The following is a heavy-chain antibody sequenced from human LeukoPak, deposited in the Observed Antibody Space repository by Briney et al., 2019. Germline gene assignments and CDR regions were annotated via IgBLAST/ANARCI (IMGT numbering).Heavy chain of an antibody. CDR3: ARDRFGIAARMDY. J-gene: IGHJ4*02. D-gene: IGHD6-6*01. V-gene: IGHV3-30-3*01. CDR2: ISYDGSNK. Sequence: GGSLRLSCAATGFTFSSYAMHWVRQAPGKGLEWVAVISYDGSNKYYADSAKGRFTISRDNSKNTLYLQMNSLRAEDTAVYYCARDRFGIAARMDYWGQGTLVTVSS. CDR1: GFTFSSYA.